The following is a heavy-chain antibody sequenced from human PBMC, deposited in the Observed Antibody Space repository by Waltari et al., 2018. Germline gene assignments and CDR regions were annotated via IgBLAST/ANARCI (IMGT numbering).Heavy chain of an antibody. V-gene: IGHV4-39*07. J-gene: IGHJ4*02. CDR3: ASVGPPDGDY. CDR1: GGPISSSSYY. Sequence: QLQLQESGPGLVKPSETLSLTCTVSGGPISSSSYYWGWIRQPPGKGLEWIGSIYYSGSTYYNPSLKSRVTISVDTSKNQFSLKLSSVTAADTAVYYCASVGPPDGDYWGQGTLVTVSS. CDR2: IYYSGST.